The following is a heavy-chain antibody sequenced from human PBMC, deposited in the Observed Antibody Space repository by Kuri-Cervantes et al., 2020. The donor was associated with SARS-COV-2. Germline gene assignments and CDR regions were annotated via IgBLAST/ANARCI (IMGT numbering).Heavy chain of an antibody. J-gene: IGHJ4*02. CDR1: GFTFSSYA. Sequence: GKSLKISCSASGFTFSSYAMHWVRQAPGKGLEYVSATSSNGGSTYYADSVKGRFTISRDNSKNTLYLQMSSLRAEDTAVYYCVKVNNPQAAIYYFDYWGQGTLVTVSS. D-gene: IGHD2-2*01. CDR2: TSSNGGST. V-gene: IGHV3-64D*08. CDR3: VKVNNPQAAIYYFDY.